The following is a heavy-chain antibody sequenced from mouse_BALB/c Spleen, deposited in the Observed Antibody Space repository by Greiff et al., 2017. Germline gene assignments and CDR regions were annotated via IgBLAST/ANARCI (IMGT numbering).Heavy chain of an antibody. CDR2: IYPGSGST. CDR3: TRFGFDY. Sequence: LKQPGSEQVRPGASVKLSCKASGYTFTSYWMHWVKQRHGQGLEWIGNIYPGSGSTNYDEKFKSKGTLTVDTSSSTAYMHLSSLTSEDSAVYYCTRFGFDYWGQGTTLTVSS. D-gene: IGHD3-1*01. V-gene: IGHV1S22*01. J-gene: IGHJ2*01. CDR1: GYTFTSYW.